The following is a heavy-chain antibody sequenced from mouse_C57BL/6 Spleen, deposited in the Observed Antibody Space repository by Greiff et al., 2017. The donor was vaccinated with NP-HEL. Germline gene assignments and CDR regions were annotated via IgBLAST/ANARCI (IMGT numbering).Heavy chain of an antibody. D-gene: IGHD2-3*01. CDR2: ISYDGSN. CDR1: GYSITSGYY. CDR3: ASSGYDGYYAFDY. Sequence: EVQVVESGPGVVKPSQSLSLTCSVTGYSITSGYYWNWIRQFPGNKLEWMGYISYDGSNNYNPSLKNRISITRDTSKNQFFLKLNSVTTEDTATYYCASSGYDGYYAFDYWGQGTTLTVSS. V-gene: IGHV3-6*01. J-gene: IGHJ2*01.